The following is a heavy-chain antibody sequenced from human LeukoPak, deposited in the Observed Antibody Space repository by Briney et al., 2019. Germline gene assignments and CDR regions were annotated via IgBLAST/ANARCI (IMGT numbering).Heavy chain of an antibody. J-gene: IGHJ4*02. CDR3: ARDPHVDIVATSYFDY. CDR2: ISSSSSYI. Sequence: GGSLRLSCAASGFTFSSYSMNWVRQAPGKGLEWVSSISSSSSYIYYADSVKGRFTISRDNSKNTLYLQMNSLRPEDTAVYYCARDPHVDIVATSYFDYWGQGTLVTVSS. V-gene: IGHV3-21*01. CDR1: GFTFSSYS. D-gene: IGHD5-12*01.